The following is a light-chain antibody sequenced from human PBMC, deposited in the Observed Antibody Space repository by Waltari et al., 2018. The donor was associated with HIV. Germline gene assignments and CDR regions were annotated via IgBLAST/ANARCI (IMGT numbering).Light chain of an antibody. CDR2: DDG. J-gene: IGLJ2*01. Sequence: QSVLTQPPSVSAAPRQKVTISCSGSSSNIGYNFVSWYQQLPGTAPKLLIYDDGKRPSGIPDRFSGSKSGTSATLDITGLQTEDEADYYCGTWDSSLSIVVFGGGTKLTVL. CDR1: SSNIGYNF. V-gene: IGLV1-51*01. CDR3: GTWDSSLSIVV.